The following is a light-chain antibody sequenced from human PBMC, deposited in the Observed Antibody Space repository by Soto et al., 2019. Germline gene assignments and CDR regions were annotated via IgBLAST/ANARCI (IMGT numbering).Light chain of an antibody. CDR1: QSVSSK. Sequence: EIVLTHSPDTLSLSPCERATLSYTPSQSVSSKLAWYQQKPGQAPSLLIYGASTRATGVPDRFSGTGSGTEFTLTISSLKSEDYAVYYCQQYKSWPPITFGQGTRLEIK. V-gene: IGKV3-15*01. CDR2: GAS. J-gene: IGKJ5*01. CDR3: QQYKSWPPIT.